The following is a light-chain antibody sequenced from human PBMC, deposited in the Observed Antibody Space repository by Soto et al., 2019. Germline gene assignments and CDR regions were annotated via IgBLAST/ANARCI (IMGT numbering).Light chain of an antibody. CDR1: QSVSLS. CDR2: DAS. V-gene: IGKV3-11*01. CDR3: QERTGWPPWT. Sequence: EIVLTQSPATLSLSPWGRATLSCRVSQSVSLSLAWYQQKPGQAPRLLIYDASKRASGFPARFSGSGSGTDFTLTISSLEPEDFAVYYCQERTGWPPWTFGQGTKV. J-gene: IGKJ1*01.